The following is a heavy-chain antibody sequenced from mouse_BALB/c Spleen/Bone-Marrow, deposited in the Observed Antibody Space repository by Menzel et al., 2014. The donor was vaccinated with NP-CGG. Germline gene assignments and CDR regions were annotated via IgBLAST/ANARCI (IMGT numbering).Heavy chain of an antibody. CDR1: GFTFSSFG. CDR3: ARKGAMITHYYAMDY. D-gene: IGHD2-4*01. CDR2: ISNGSSTI. J-gene: IGHJ4*01. Sequence: EVHLVESGGGLVQPGGSRKLSCAASGFTFSSFGMHWVRQAPEKELEWVAYISNGSSTIYYADTVKGRFTISRDNPKNTLFLQMTSLRSEDTAMYYCARKGAMITHYYAMDYWGQGTSVTVSS. V-gene: IGHV5-17*02.